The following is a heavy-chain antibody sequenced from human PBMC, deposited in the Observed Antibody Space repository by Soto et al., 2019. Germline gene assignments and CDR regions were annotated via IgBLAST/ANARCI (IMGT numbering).Heavy chain of an antibody. CDR1: GYTFTSYG. CDR2: ISAYNGNT. J-gene: IGHJ6*02. V-gene: IGHV1-18*01. CDR3: ARDRGRPDLRDTHYYDSSDLDYGMDV. D-gene: IGHD3-22*01. Sequence: GASVKVSCKASGYTFTSYGISWVRQAPGQGLEWMGWISAYNGNTNYAQKLQGRVTITRDTSASTAYMELSSLRSEDTAVYYCARDRGRPDLRDTHYYDSSDLDYGMDVWGQGTTVTV.